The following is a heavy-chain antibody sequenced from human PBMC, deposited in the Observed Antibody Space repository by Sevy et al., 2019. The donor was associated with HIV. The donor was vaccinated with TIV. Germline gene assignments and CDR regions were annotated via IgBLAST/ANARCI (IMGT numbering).Heavy chain of an antibody. D-gene: IGHD6-19*01. J-gene: IGHJ5*02. CDR1: GFTFSSYS. CDR3: ARGDSSGWYRDHNWFDP. Sequence: GGSLRLSCAASGFTFSSYSMNWVRQAPGKGLEWVSYISSSSTIYYADSVKGRFTISRDNAKNSLYLQMNSLRAEDTAVYYCARGDSSGWYRDHNWFDPWGQGTLVTVSS. CDR2: ISSSSTI. V-gene: IGHV3-48*01.